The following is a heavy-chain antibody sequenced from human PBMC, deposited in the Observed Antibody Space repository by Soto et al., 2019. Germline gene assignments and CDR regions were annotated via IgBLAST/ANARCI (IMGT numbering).Heavy chain of an antibody. CDR1: GYSFTSYW. J-gene: IGHJ3*02. D-gene: IGHD6-6*01. CDR2: IYPGDSDT. V-gene: IGHV5-51*01. CDR3: ARQPEYSSSSDAFDI. Sequence: GESLKISCKGSGYSFTSYWIGWVRQMPGKGLEWMGIIYPGDSDTRYSPSFQGQVTISADKSISTAYLHWSSLKASDTARYYCARQPEYSSSSDAFDIWGQGTMVTVSS.